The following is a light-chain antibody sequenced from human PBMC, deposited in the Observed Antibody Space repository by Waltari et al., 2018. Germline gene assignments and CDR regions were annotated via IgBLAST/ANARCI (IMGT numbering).Light chain of an antibody. CDR3: QVWDSGAAGV. CDR2: QDV. Sequence: SYDLTQSPSVSVSPGQTASITCSGHDLEKKYVCWYQQKPGQSPVLLIYQDVRRPSEIPVLFSGSNSGNTATLTISGTQPMDEADYYCQVWDSGAAGVFGTGTKVTVL. J-gene: IGLJ1*01. CDR1: DLEKKY. V-gene: IGLV3-1*01.